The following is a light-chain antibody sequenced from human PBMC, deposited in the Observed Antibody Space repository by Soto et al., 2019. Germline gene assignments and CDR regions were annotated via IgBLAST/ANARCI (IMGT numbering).Light chain of an antibody. J-gene: IGLJ2*01. CDR1: SSDVGGYNY. V-gene: IGLV2-14*01. Sequence: QSALTQPASVSGSPGQSITISCTGTSSDVGGYNYVSWYQQHPGKAPKLMIYEVSNRPSGVSNRFSGSKSGNTASLTISGLQAEDEADYYCSSYTSSSNLEFGGGTKLTVL. CDR3: SSYTSSSNLE. CDR2: EVS.